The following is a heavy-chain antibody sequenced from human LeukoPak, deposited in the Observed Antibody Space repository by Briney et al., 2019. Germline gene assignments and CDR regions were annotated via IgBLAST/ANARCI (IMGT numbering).Heavy chain of an antibody. V-gene: IGHV4-39*01. CDR3: ARTGYSSSWYDSGAFDI. CDR1: GGSISSSSYY. J-gene: IGHJ3*02. CDR2: IYYSGST. D-gene: IGHD6-13*01. Sequence: SETLSLTCTVSGGSISSSSYYWGWIRQPPAKGLEWIGSIYYSGSTYYNPSLKSRVTISVDTSKNQFSLKLSSVTAADTAVYYCARTGYSSSWYDSGAFDIWGQGTMVTVSS.